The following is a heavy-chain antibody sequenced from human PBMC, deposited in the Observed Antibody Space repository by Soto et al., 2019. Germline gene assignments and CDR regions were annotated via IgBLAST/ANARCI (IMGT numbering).Heavy chain of an antibody. Sequence: SETLSLTCTVSGGSISSGGYYWSWIRQHPGKGLEWIGYIYYSGSTYYNPSLKSRVTISVDTSKNQFSLKLSSVTAADTAVYYCASLRLYYDILTGYLSYYYMDVWGKGTKVTVSS. V-gene: IGHV4-31*03. CDR2: IYYSGST. CDR1: GGSISSGGYY. D-gene: IGHD3-9*01. CDR3: ASLRLYYDILTGYLSYYYMDV. J-gene: IGHJ6*03.